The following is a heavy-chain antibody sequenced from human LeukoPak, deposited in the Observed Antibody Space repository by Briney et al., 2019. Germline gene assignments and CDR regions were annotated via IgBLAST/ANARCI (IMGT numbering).Heavy chain of an antibody. CDR1: GFTFRTYA. Sequence: PGGSLRLSCAASGFTFRTYAKSWVRQAPGKGLEWVSAISGSGGSTYSADSLKGRFTISTDNSKDTLYLKRNGLRAEHTGVYYCARARGSYPHRHYDAFDIWGQGTMVTVSS. CDR2: ISGSGGST. D-gene: IGHD1-26*01. V-gene: IGHV3-23*01. CDR3: ARARGSYPHRHYDAFDI. J-gene: IGHJ3*02.